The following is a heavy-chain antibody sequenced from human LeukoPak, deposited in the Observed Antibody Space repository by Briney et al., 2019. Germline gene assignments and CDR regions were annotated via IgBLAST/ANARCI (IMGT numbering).Heavy chain of an antibody. Sequence: SVKVSCKASGGTFSSYAISWVRQAPGQGLEWMGRIIPIFGTANYAQKFRGRVTITTDESTSTAYMELSSLRSEDTAVYYCAREGRYCSGGSCYSYYWGQGTLVTVSS. V-gene: IGHV1-69*05. J-gene: IGHJ4*02. CDR3: AREGRYCSGGSCYSYY. CDR1: GGTFSSYA. CDR2: IIPIFGTA. D-gene: IGHD2-15*01.